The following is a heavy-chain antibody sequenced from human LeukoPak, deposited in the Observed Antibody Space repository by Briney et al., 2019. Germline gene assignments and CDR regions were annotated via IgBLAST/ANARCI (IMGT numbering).Heavy chain of an antibody. CDR2: INHSGST. V-gene: IGHV4-34*01. CDR1: GGSFSGYY. J-gene: IGHJ2*01. CDR3: ARGDYYDSSGRPRYFDL. D-gene: IGHD3-22*01. Sequence: SETLSLTCAVYGGSFSGYYWSWIRQPPGKGLEWIGEINHSGSTNYNPSLKSRVTISVDTSKNQFSLKLSSVTAADTAVYYCARGDYYDSSGRPRYFDLWGRGTLVTVSS.